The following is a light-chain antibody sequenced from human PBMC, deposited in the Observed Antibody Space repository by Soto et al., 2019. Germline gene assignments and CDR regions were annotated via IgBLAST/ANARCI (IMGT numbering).Light chain of an antibody. J-gene: IGKJ1*01. CDR2: KAS. Sequence: DIQMTQSPSTLSASVGDRVTITCRASQSISSWLAWYQQKPGKAPKLLLYKASSLESGGPSRFSGSGSGTEFALAISSLQPDDFATYFCQQYNSLWTFGRGTKVEIK. V-gene: IGKV1-5*03. CDR1: QSISSW. CDR3: QQYNSLWT.